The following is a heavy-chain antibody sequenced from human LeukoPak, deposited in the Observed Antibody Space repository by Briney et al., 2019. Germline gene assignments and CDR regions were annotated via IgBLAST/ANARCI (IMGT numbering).Heavy chain of an antibody. CDR3: ARSSGYEPMYYFDY. Sequence: SETLSLTCTVSGGSISSYYWSWIRQPPGKGLEWIGYIYYSGSTNYNPSLKSRVTISVDTSKNQFSLMLSSVTAADTAVYYCARSSGYEPMYYFDYWGQGTLVTVSS. CDR1: GGSISSYY. D-gene: IGHD5-12*01. J-gene: IGHJ4*02. CDR2: IYYSGST. V-gene: IGHV4-59*01.